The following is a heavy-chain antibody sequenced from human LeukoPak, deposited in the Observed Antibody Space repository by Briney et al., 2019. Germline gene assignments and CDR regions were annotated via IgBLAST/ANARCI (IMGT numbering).Heavy chain of an antibody. V-gene: IGHV2-5*08. CDR1: GGSISSYYW. CDR2: IYWDDDK. CDR3: AHFGLTILRY. J-gene: IGHJ4*02. D-gene: IGHD3-10*01. Sequence: TLSLTCTVSGGSISSYYWSWIRQPPGKALEWLALIYWDDDKRYSPSLKSRLTVTKDTSKNQVVLTVTNMDPVDTATYYCAHFGLTILRYWGQGTLVSVSS.